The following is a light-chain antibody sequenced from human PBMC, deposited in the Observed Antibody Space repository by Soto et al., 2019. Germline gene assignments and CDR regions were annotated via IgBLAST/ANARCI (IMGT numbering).Light chain of an antibody. CDR3: AAWDDSLSGRM. Sequence: QSVLTQPPSASGTPGQRVTISCSGSSSSIGSKDVYWYQHLPGTAPKHLIYRNNQRPSGVPDRLSGSKSGTSASLAISGLRSEDEANYYCAAWDDSLSGRMFGGGTKLTVL. J-gene: IGLJ3*02. CDR1: SSSIGSKD. V-gene: IGLV1-47*01. CDR2: RNN.